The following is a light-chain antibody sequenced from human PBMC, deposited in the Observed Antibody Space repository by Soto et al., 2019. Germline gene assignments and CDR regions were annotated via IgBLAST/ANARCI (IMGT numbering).Light chain of an antibody. CDR1: QSVSSY. CDR3: QQRSNWPRT. Sequence: EIVLTQSPATLSLSPGERATLSCRASQSVSSYLAWYQQKPGQAPRLLIYDASTRATGIPARFSGSGSGTGFTLTISSLEPEDFAVYYCQQRSNWPRTFGQGTKVEIK. CDR2: DAS. V-gene: IGKV3-11*01. J-gene: IGKJ1*01.